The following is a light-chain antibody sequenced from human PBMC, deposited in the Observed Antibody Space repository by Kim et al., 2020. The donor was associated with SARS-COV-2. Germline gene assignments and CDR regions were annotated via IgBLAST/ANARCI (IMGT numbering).Light chain of an antibody. CDR1: QSISSW. Sequence: DIQMTQSPSTLSASLGDRVTITCRASQSISSWLAWYQQKPGKAPKLLIYDASCLESGVPSRFSGSGSGTEFTLTISSLQPDDFATYYCQQYNSYSGTFGQGTKVDIK. V-gene: IGKV1-5*01. CDR3: QQYNSYSGT. CDR2: DAS. J-gene: IGKJ1*01.